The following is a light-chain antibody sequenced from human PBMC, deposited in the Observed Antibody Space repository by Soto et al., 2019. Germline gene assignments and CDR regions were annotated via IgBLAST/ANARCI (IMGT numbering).Light chain of an antibody. CDR2: EVS. CDR1: SSDVGGYNY. Sequence: QSVLTQPPSASVSPGQSVTISCTGTSSDVGGYNYVSWYQQHPGKAPKLMIYEVSNRPSGVSNRSSGSKSGNTASLTISGLQAEDEADYYCSSYTSSTFYVFGTGTKV. CDR3: SSYTSSTFYV. V-gene: IGLV2-14*01. J-gene: IGLJ1*01.